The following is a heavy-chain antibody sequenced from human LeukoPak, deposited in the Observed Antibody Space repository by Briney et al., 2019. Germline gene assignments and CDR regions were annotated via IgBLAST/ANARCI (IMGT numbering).Heavy chain of an antibody. CDR1: GFTFNNAW. V-gene: IGHV3-48*01. CDR2: ISSFSGTI. D-gene: IGHD3-16*01. J-gene: IGHJ4*02. Sequence: GGSLRLSCAASGFTFNNAWMNWVRQAPGKGLEWVSYISSFSGTINYADSVEGRFTISRDNAKNSLYLQMNSLRAEDTAVYYCARDQGGVGYWGQGTLVTVSS. CDR3: ARDQGGVGY.